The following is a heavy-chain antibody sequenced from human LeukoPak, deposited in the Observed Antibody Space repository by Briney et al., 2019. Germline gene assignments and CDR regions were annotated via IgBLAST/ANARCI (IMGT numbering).Heavy chain of an antibody. CDR3: AREVITSGLFDY. J-gene: IGHJ4*02. CDR2: IYYSGST. D-gene: IGHD5-12*01. V-gene: IGHV4-30-4*01. Sequence: MASQTLSLTCTVSGGSITSGNHYWSWIRQPPGKGLEWIGYIYYSGSTYYNPSLKSRVTISVDTSKHQFSLKLSSVTAADTAVYYCAREVITSGLFDYWGQGTLVTVSS. CDR1: GGSITSGNHY.